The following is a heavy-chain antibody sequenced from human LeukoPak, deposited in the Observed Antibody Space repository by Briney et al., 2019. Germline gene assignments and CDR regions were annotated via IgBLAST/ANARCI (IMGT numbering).Heavy chain of an antibody. CDR2: INPNSGGT. CDR1: GYTFTGYY. J-gene: IGHJ3*02. D-gene: IGHD2/OR15-2a*01. CDR3: AKYLGFSRAFDI. Sequence: ASVKVSCKASGYTFTGYYKHWVRQAPGQGLEWMGWINPNSGGTNYAQKFQGRVTMTRDTSISTAYMELSRLRSDDTAVYYCAKYLGFSRAFDIWGQGTMVTVSS. V-gene: IGHV1-2*02.